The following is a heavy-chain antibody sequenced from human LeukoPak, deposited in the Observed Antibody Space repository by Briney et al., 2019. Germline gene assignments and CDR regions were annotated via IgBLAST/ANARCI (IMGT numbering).Heavy chain of an antibody. D-gene: IGHD1-1*01. Sequence: ASVKVSCKASGNTFTSYAMHWVRQAPGQRLEWMGWINAGNGNTKYSQKFQGRVTITRDTSASTAYMELSSLRSEDTAVNYCAKEAPRSHHWNDALYYGMDVWGQGTTVTVSS. V-gene: IGHV1-3*01. CDR2: INAGNGNT. J-gene: IGHJ6*02. CDR1: GNTFTSYA. CDR3: AKEAPRSHHWNDALYYGMDV.